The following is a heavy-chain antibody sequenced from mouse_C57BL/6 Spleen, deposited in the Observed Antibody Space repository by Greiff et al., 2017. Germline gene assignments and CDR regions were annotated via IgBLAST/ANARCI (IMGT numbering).Heavy chain of an antibody. CDR3: ARSEGLRQDAMDY. CDR1: GYTFTSYT. Sequence: QVQLKESGAELARPGASVKMSSKASGYTFTSYTMHWVKQRPGQGLEWIGYINPSSGYTKYNQKFKDKATLTADKSSSTAYMQLSSLTSEDSAVYYCARSEGLRQDAMDYWGQGTSVTVSS. CDR2: INPSSGYT. J-gene: IGHJ4*01. V-gene: IGHV1-4*01. D-gene: IGHD2-2*01.